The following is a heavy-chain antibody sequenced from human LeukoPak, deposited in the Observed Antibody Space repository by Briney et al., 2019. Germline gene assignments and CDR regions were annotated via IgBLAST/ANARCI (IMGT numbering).Heavy chain of an antibody. Sequence: SETLSLTGTVSGGSISSSSYYWGWIRQPPGKGLEWIGCIYYSGSTYYNPSLKSRVTISVDTSKNQFSLKLTSGTAADTAVYYCARSRSLLTPVDYWGQGTLVTVSS. J-gene: IGHJ4*02. D-gene: IGHD4-17*01. V-gene: IGHV4-39*01. CDR3: ARSRSLLTPVDY. CDR2: IYYSGST. CDR1: GGSISSSSYY.